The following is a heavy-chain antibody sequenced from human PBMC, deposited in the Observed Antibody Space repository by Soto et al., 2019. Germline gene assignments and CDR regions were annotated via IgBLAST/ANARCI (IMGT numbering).Heavy chain of an antibody. Sequence: GGSLRLSCAASGFTFSISWMNWVRQAPGKGLEWVAYISSDGSETNYVDSVKGRFTISRDNAKNSLFLQMNSLRAEDTAVYYCARKPRLLDSWGQGTLVTVSS. CDR2: ISSDGSET. CDR1: GFTFSISW. CDR3: ARKPRLLDS. D-gene: IGHD6-6*01. V-gene: IGHV3-7*01. J-gene: IGHJ4*02.